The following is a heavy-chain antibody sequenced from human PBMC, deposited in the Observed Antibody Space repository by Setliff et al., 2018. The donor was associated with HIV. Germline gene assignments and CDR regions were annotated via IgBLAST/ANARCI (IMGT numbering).Heavy chain of an antibody. V-gene: IGHV1-3*01. D-gene: IGHD3-22*01. CDR3: ARAAITMIVVIANYGMDV. Sequence: GASVKVSCKASGYTFTNFAMHWVRQAPGQRLEWMGWINAGNGNTKYSQKFQGRVTITRDTSASTAYMELSSLRSEDTAVYYCARAAITMIVVIANYGMDVWGQGTTVTVS. J-gene: IGHJ6*02. CDR1: GYTFTNFA. CDR2: INAGNGNT.